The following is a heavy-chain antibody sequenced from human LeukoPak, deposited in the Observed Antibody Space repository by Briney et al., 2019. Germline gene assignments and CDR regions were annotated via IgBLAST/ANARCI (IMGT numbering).Heavy chain of an antibody. CDR1: GYTLTELS. V-gene: IGHV1-24*01. CDR2: FDPEDGET. D-gene: IGHD3-22*01. CDR3: ATLGDSSNYYPLYYFDY. J-gene: IGHJ4*02. Sequence: GASVKVSCKVSGYTLTELSMHWVRQAPGKGLEWMGSFDPEDGETIYAQKFQGRVTMTEDTSTDTAYMELSSLTSEDTAVYYCATLGDSSNYYPLYYFDYWGQGTLVTVSS.